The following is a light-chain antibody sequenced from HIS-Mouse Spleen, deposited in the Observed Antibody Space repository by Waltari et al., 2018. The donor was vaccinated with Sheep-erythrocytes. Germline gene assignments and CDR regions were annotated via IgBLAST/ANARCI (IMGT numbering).Light chain of an antibody. Sequence: TQSPGTLSLSPGERATLSCRASQSVSSSYLAWYQQKPGQDPRLLIYGASSRATGIPDRFSGSGSGTDFTLTISRLETEDFAVYYCQQYGSSPPWTFGQGTKVEIK. CDR1: QSVSSSY. CDR3: QQYGSSPPWT. J-gene: IGKJ1*01. CDR2: GAS. V-gene: IGKV3-20*01.